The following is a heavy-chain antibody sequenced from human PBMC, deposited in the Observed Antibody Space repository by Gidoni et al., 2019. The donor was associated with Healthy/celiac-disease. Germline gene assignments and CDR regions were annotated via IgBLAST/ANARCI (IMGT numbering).Heavy chain of an antibody. V-gene: IGHV5-51*01. J-gene: IGHJ3*02. D-gene: IGHD3-10*01. CDR2: IYPGDSDT. Sequence: EVQLVQSGAEVKKPGESLKISCKGSGYSFTSYWIGWVRQMPGKGLEWMGSIYPGDSDTRYSPSFQGQVTISADKSISTAYLQWSSLKASDTAMYYCARRSVGNYYGSGRFGYAFDIWGQGTMVTVSS. CDR3: ARRSVGNYYGSGRFGYAFDI. CDR1: GYSFTSYW.